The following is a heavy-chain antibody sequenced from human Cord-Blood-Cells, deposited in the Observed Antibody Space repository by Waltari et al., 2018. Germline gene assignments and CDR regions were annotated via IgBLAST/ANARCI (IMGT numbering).Heavy chain of an antibody. V-gene: IGHV3-74*01. CDR1: GFTFSSYW. D-gene: IGHD1-1*01. CDR3: ARDGRDKGAFDI. Sequence: EVQLVESGGGLVQPGGSLRLSCAASGFTFSSYWMHWVRQAPGKGLVWISRINSTGSRPGDAASVKGRFTISRDNAKNTLYLQMNSLRAEDTAVYYCARDGRDKGAFDIWGQGTMVTDSS. CDR2: INSTGSRP. J-gene: IGHJ3*02.